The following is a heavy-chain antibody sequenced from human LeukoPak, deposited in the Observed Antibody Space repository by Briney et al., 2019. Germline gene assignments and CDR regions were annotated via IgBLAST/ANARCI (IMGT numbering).Heavy chain of an antibody. Sequence: GASVKVSCKASGYTFTSYGISWVRQAPGQGLEWMGWISAYNGNTNYAQKLQGRVTMTTDTSTSTAYMELSSLRSEDTAVYYCARVYYGSGSSNWFDPWGQGTLVTVSS. CDR3: ARVYYGSGSSNWFDP. D-gene: IGHD3-10*01. J-gene: IGHJ5*02. CDR1: GYTFTSYG. CDR2: ISAYNGNT. V-gene: IGHV1-18*01.